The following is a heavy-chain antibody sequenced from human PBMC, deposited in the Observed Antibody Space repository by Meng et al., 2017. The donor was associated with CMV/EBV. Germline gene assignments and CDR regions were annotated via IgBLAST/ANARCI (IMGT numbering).Heavy chain of an antibody. CDR2: INHSGRT. V-gene: IGHV4-34*01. D-gene: IGHD3-22*01. J-gene: IGHJ4*02. CDR1: GGSFSGYY. CDR3: ARAKIMYYYDSSGYYYDY. Sequence: GNLPTRCAGLLKPSGTRSPTWAVYGGSFSGYYWSWIRQPPGKGLEWIGEINHSGRTNNNPSLKSRVTISVDTSKNQFSLKLSSVTAADTAVYYCARAKIMYYYDSSGYYYDYWGQGTLVTVSS.